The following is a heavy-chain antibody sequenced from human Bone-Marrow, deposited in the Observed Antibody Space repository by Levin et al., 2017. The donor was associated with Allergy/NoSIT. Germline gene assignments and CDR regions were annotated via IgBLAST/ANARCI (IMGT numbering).Heavy chain of an antibody. CDR3: ARSLRRAAPDY. J-gene: IGHJ4*02. CDR1: GFTFSSYW. Sequence: GESLKISCAASGFTFSSYWMSWVRQAPGKGLEWVANIKQDGSEKYYVDSVKGRFTISRDNAKNSLYLQMNSLRAEDTAVYYCARSLRRAAPDYWGQGTLVTVSS. CDR2: IKQDGSEK. D-gene: IGHD2-15*01. V-gene: IGHV3-7*01.